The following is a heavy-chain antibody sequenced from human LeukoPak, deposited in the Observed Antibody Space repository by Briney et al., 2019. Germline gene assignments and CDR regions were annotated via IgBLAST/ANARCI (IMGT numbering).Heavy chain of an antibody. D-gene: IGHD3-10*01. CDR2: INHSGST. CDR1: NGSISSDY. CDR3: ASNYGSGTDA. J-gene: IGHJ6*04. V-gene: IGHV4-34*01. Sequence: SETLSLTCSVSNGSISSDYWSWIRQPPGKGLEWIGEINHSGSTNYNPSLKSRITISVDTSKNQFSLKLSSVTAADTAVYYCASNYGSGTDAWGKGITVTVSS.